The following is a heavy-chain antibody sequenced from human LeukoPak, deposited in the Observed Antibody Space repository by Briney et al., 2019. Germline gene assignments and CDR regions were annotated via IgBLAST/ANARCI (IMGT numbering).Heavy chain of an antibody. V-gene: IGHV1-18*01. CDR3: AREQVQSIAAPEAFDI. CDR2: ISPYNGNT. D-gene: IGHD6-6*01. CDR1: GYTFNSYG. J-gene: IGHJ3*02. Sequence: ASVKVSCKASGYTFNSYGINWVRQAPGQGLEWMGWISPYNGNTNYAQKFQGRVTMTTDTSTSTAYMDLRSLRSDDTAVYSCAREQVQSIAAPEAFDIWGQGTMVTVSS.